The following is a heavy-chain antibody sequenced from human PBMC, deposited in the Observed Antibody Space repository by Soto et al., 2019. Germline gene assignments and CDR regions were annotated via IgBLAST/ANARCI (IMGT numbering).Heavy chain of an antibody. CDR2: IRSKANSYAT. J-gene: IGHJ4*02. CDR1: GFTFSGSA. D-gene: IGHD1-26*01. CDR3: TPGGGSYSFDY. V-gene: IGHV3-73*01. Sequence: EVQLVESGGGLVQPGGSLKLSCAASGFTFSGSAMHWVRQASGKGLEWVGRIRSKANSYATAYAASVKGRFTISRDDSKNTAYLQMNSLKTEDTAVYYCTPGGGSYSFDYWGQGTLVTVSS.